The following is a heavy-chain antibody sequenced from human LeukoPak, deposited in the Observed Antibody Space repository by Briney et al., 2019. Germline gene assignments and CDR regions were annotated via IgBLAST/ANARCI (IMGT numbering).Heavy chain of an antibody. CDR2: IIPILGIA. D-gene: IGHD3-16*01. J-gene: IGHJ4*02. V-gene: IGHV1-69*04. CDR1: GGTFSSYA. CDR3: ARDPAEMLITPYYFDY. Sequence: GASVKVSCKASGGTFSSYAISWVRQAPGQGLEWMGRIIPILGIANYAQKFQGRVTITADKSTSTAYMELSSLRSDDTAVYYCARDPAEMLITPYYFDYWGQGTLVTVSS.